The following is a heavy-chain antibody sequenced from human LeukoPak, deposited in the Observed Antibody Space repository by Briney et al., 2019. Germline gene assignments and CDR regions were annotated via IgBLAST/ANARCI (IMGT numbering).Heavy chain of an antibody. CDR3: ASISRYGDYDC. J-gene: IGHJ4*02. V-gene: IGHV4-34*01. Sequence: PSETLSLTCAVYGGSFSGYYWSWIRQPPGKGLEWIGEINHSGSTNYNPSLKSRVTISVDTSKNQFSLKLSSVTAADTAVYYCASISRYGDYDCWGQGTLVTVSS. CDR2: INHSGST. D-gene: IGHD4-17*01. CDR1: GGSFSGYY.